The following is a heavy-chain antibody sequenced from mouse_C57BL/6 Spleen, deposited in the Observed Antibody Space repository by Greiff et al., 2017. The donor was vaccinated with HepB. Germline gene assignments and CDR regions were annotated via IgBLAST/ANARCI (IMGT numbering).Heavy chain of an antibody. D-gene: IGHD1-1*01. V-gene: IGHV4-1*01. CDR3: GRLYGSSEAMDY. CDR1: GIDFSRYW. Sequence: AASGIDFSRYWMSWVRRAPGKGLEWIGEINPDSSTTNYAPSLKDKFIITRDNTKKTLYLQMSKVRSEDTALYYCGRLYGSSEAMDYWGQGTSVTVSS. CDR2: INPDSSTT. J-gene: IGHJ4*01.